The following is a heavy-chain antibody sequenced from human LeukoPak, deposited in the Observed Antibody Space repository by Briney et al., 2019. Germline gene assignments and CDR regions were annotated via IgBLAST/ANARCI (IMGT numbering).Heavy chain of an antibody. V-gene: IGHV4-4*07. Sequence: SETLSLTCTVSGGSISSYYWSWIRQPAGKGLEGLGRTYTSGISDYNTSLRGRVTRSVDTSKNQFTLSLSSVTATDTAVYFCARSLVSGTTGRGGNWFDPWGQGTLVTVSS. CDR1: GGSISSYY. CDR3: ARSLVSGTTGRGGNWFDP. J-gene: IGHJ5*02. D-gene: IGHD1-1*01. CDR2: TYTSGIS.